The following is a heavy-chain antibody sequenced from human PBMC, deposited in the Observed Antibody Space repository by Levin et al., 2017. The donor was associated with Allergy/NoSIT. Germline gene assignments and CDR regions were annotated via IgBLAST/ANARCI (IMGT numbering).Heavy chain of an antibody. CDR3: ARDKGDSSGWGISYYFDY. CDR1: GFTFSSYA. CDR2: ISYDGSNK. Sequence: LSLTCAASGFTFSSYAMHWVRQAPGKGLEWVAVISYDGSNKYYADSVKGRFTISRDNSKNTLYLQMNSLRAEDTAVYYCARDKGDSSGWGISYYFDYWGQGTLVTVSS. D-gene: IGHD6-19*01. J-gene: IGHJ4*02. V-gene: IGHV3-30-3*01.